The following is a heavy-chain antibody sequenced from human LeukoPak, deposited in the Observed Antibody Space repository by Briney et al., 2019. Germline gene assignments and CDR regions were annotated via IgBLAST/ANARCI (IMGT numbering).Heavy chain of an antibody. J-gene: IGHJ4*02. Sequence: SETLSLACAVDGGSFSGYYWSWIRQPPGKGLEWIGEINHSESTNYNPSLKSRVTISVDTSKNQSSLKMSSVTAADTAVYYCARPVSGSSGWYYNYWGQATLVTVSS. CDR2: INHSEST. CDR3: ARPVSGSSGWYYNY. V-gene: IGHV4-34*01. D-gene: IGHD6-19*01. CDR1: GGSFSGYY.